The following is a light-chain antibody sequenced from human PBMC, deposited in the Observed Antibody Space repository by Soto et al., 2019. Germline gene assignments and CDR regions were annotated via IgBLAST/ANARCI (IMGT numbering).Light chain of an antibody. Sequence: DIQMTQSPSTLSASVGDRVTITCRASQSISSWFAWYQQKPGKAHKLLIYGASSLEIGVPSRFSGSGSGTEFTLTISSLQPDDFATYYCQQYNTYSTFGQGTKVDIK. CDR1: QSISSW. CDR2: GAS. CDR3: QQYNTYST. J-gene: IGKJ1*01. V-gene: IGKV1-5*01.